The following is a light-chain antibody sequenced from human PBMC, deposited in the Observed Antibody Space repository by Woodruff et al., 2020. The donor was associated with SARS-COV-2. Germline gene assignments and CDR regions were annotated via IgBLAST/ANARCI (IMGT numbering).Light chain of an antibody. Sequence: GSPGQSITISCTQTSRDLGAYNYVSWYQQYPDKAPKLLIYEVTNRPSGVSSRFSGSKSGNTAFLTISGLQAEDETDYYCSSYTLSRTVVFGGG. CDR2: EVT. J-gene: IGLJ3*02. CDR3: SSYTLSRTVV. CDR1: SRDLGAYNY. V-gene: IGLV2-14*01.